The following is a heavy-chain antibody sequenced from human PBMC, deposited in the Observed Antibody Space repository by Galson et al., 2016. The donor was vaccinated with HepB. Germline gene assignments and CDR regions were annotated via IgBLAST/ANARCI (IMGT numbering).Heavy chain of an antibody. Sequence: SLRLSCAASGFTFSRYSMSWVRQAPGRGLEWVSYISSSSRTIYYAGSVKGRFTISRDNAKNSLFLQLNSLRAEDTAVYYCARLRFSSSWYKHHWGQGTLVTVSS. CDR1: GFTFSRYS. J-gene: IGHJ5*02. D-gene: IGHD6-13*01. CDR3: ARLRFSSSWYKHH. V-gene: IGHV3-48*04. CDR2: ISSSSRTI.